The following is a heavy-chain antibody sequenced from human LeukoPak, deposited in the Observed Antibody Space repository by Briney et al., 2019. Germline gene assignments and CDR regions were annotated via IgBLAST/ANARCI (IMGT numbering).Heavy chain of an antibody. Sequence: SETLSLTCTVSGGSISSYCWSWIRQPPGKGLEWIGYIYYSGSTNYNPSLKSRVTISVDTSKNQFSLKLSSVTAADTAVYYCARGGGPLAARLPFDYWGQGTLVTVSS. CDR2: IYYSGST. CDR3: ARGGGPLAARLPFDY. CDR1: GGSISSYC. J-gene: IGHJ4*02. V-gene: IGHV4-59*01. D-gene: IGHD3-10*01.